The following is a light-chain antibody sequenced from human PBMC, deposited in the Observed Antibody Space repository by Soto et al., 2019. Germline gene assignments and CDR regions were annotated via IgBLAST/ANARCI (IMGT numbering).Light chain of an antibody. Sequence: QSVLTQPASVSGSPGQSITISCTGTSSDVGSYNHVSWYQQHPGKAPKLMIYEGSKRPSGVSNRFSGSKSGNTASLTISGLQAEDEADYYCCSYAGSSTFSRYVFGTGTKLTVL. CDR3: CSYAGSSTFSRYV. CDR2: EGS. V-gene: IGLV2-23*03. CDR1: SSDVGSYNH. J-gene: IGLJ1*01.